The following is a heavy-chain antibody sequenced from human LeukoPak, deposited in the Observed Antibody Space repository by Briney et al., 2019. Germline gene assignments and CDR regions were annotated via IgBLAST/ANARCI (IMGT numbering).Heavy chain of an antibody. Sequence: GGSXRLSCAASGFTFSSYAMSWVRQAQGKGLEGVSAISGRGGSTYYADSVKGRFTISRDNSKNTLYLQMNSLRAEDTAVYYCAKIPLYYDFWSGYYPGEDYWGQGTLVTVSS. CDR1: GFTFSSYA. V-gene: IGHV3-23*01. CDR3: AKIPLYYDFWSGYYPGEDY. D-gene: IGHD3-3*01. CDR2: ISGRGGST. J-gene: IGHJ4*02.